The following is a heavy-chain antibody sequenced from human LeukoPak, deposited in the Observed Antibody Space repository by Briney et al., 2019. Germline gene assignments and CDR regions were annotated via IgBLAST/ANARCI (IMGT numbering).Heavy chain of an antibody. V-gene: IGHV4-30-4*01. Sequence: PSETLSLTCTVSGGSISSGDYYWSWLRQPPGTGLEWIGYIYYSGSTYYNPSLKSRVTISVDTSKNQFSLKLSSVTAADTAVYYCARGAGYDPFDYWGQGTLVTVSS. CDR2: IYYSGST. J-gene: IGHJ4*02. CDR3: ARGAGYDPFDY. D-gene: IGHD3-3*01. CDR1: GGSISSGDYY.